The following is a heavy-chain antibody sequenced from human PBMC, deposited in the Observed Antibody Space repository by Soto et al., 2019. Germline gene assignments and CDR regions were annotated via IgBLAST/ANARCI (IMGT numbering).Heavy chain of an antibody. Sequence: QVQLVQSGAEVKKPGASVKVSCKASGYTFTSYDINWVRQATGQGLEWMGWMNPNSGNTGYAQKFQGRVTMTRNTSTTTDYRELSGLISEDRAVDYCKAKYFDFLTRSPMDVWGQGTKLTASS. D-gene: IGHD3-9*01. CDR3: KAKYFDFLTRSPMDV. V-gene: IGHV1-8*01. CDR2: MNPNSGNT. J-gene: IGHJ6*02. CDR1: GYTFTSYD.